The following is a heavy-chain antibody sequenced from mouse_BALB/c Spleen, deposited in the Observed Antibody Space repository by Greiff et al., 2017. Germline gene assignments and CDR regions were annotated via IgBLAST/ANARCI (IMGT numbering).Heavy chain of an antibody. CDR3: TRDYRYHYFDY. CDR2: IYPGSGST. CDR1: GYTFTSYW. J-gene: IGHJ2*01. D-gene: IGHD2-14*01. V-gene: IGHV1S22*01. Sequence: LQQPGSELVRPGASVKLSCKASGYTFTSYWMHWVKQRPGQGLEWIGNIYPGSGSTNYDEKFKSKATLTVDTSSSTAYMQLSSLTSEDSAVYYCTRDYRYHYFDYWGQVTTLTVSS.